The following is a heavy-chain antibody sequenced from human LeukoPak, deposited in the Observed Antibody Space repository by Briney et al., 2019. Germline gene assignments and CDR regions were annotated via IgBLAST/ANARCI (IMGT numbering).Heavy chain of an antibody. V-gene: IGHV1-2*02. Sequence: ASVKVSCKASGYTFTSYGISWVRQAPGQGLEWMGWINPNSGGTNYAQKFQGRVTMTRDTSISTAYMELSRLRSDDTAVYYCAFVPAALPGWFDPWGQGTLVTVSS. D-gene: IGHD2-2*01. J-gene: IGHJ5*02. CDR2: INPNSGGT. CDR3: AFVPAALPGWFDP. CDR1: GYTFTSYG.